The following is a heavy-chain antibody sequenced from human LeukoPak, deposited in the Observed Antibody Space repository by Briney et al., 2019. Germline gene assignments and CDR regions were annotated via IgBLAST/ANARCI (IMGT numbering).Heavy chain of an antibody. CDR2: ISYDGSDT. J-gene: IGHJ4*02. Sequence: GKSLRLSCAASGFTFSYYAIHWVRQAPGKGLEWVAVISYDGSDTNYADSVRGRFTISRDNSKNTLFLQINSLRAEDTAVYYCAKGSSRNYYDSSGYVVARGIDYWGQGTLVTVSS. CDR3: AKGSSRNYYDSSGYVVARGIDY. CDR1: GFTFSYYA. V-gene: IGHV3-30*04. D-gene: IGHD3-22*01.